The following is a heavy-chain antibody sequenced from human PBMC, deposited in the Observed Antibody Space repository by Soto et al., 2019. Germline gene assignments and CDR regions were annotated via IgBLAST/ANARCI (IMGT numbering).Heavy chain of an antibody. J-gene: IGHJ3*02. V-gene: IGHV1-69*13. D-gene: IGHD3-3*01. CDR3: AREGDYDFWSGYRSDAFDN. CDR2: IIPIFATA. Sequence: SVKVSCKASACTISSYDISWVRQAPGQGLEWMGGIIPIFATANYAQKFQGRDTITADESTCTAYMELSSLRSEDTAVYYCAREGDYDFWSGYRSDAFDNWGQGTMVIVSS. CDR1: ACTISSYD.